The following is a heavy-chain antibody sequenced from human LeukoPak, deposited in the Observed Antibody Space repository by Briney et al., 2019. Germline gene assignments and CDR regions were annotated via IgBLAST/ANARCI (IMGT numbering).Heavy chain of an antibody. CDR1: GYSFTSYW. D-gene: IGHD2-2*01. CDR3: ARPMGHCSSTSCSVDY. J-gene: IGHJ4*02. V-gene: IGHV5-51*01. Sequence: GESLKISCKGPGYSFTSYWIGWVRQMPGKGLEWMGIIYPGDSDTRCSPSFQGQVTISADKSISTAYLQWSSLKASDTAMYYCARPMGHCSSTSCSVDYWGQGTLVTVSS. CDR2: IYPGDSDT.